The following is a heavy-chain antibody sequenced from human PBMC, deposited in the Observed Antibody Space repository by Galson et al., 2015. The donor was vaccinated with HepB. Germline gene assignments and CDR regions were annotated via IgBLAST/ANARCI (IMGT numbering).Heavy chain of an antibody. V-gene: IGHV3-21*01. CDR3: AAAGERDFWSRYNWFDP. D-gene: IGHD3-3*01. J-gene: IGHJ5*02. CDR1: GFIFSSYN. CDR2: ISTRSSYI. Sequence: SLRLSCAASGFIFSSYNINWVRKAPGKGLEWVSSISTRSSYIYYSDSVKGRFTISRDNAKNSLYLQMNSLRPEDTAVYYCAAAGERDFWSRYNWFDPWGQGTLVTVSS.